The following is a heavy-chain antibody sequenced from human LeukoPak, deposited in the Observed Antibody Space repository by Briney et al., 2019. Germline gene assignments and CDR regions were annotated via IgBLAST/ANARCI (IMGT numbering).Heavy chain of an antibody. D-gene: IGHD6-6*01. CDR1: GGSFSGYY. CDR3: ARRTYSSSDLFDY. Sequence: SETLSLTCAVYGGSFSGYYWSWIRQPPGKGLEWIGEINHSGSTNYNPSLKSRVTISVDTSKNQFSLKLSSVTAADTAVYYCARRTYSSSDLFDYWGQGTLVTVPS. V-gene: IGHV4-34*01. J-gene: IGHJ4*02. CDR2: INHSGST.